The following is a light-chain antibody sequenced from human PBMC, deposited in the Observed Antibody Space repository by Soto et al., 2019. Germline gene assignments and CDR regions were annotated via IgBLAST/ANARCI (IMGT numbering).Light chain of an antibody. Sequence: DVVMTQSPLSLSVTLGQPASISCRSSQGLVYSDGNTFLNWFHQRPGQSPRRLIYQVSNRDSGVTDRFSGSWSGPDYTLTISGVEAEDVGIYYCVQGTHWPWTFGQGTKVDI. V-gene: IGKV2-30*01. CDR3: VQGTHWPWT. CDR1: QGLVYSDGNTF. CDR2: QVS. J-gene: IGKJ1*01.